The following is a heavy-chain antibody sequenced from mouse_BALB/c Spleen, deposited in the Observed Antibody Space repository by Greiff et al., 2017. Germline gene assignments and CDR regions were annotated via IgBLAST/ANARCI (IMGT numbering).Heavy chain of an antibody. D-gene: IGHD1-1*01. CDR3: ARRYGSENWFAY. Sequence: EVKLMESGGDLVKPGGSLKLSCAASGFTFSSYGMSWVRQTPDKRLEWVATISSGGSYTYYPASVKGRFTISRDNAKNTLYLQMSSLKSEDTAMYYCARRYGSENWFAYWGQGTLVTVSA. CDR1: GFTFSSYG. CDR2: ISSGGSYT. V-gene: IGHV5-6*02. J-gene: IGHJ3*01.